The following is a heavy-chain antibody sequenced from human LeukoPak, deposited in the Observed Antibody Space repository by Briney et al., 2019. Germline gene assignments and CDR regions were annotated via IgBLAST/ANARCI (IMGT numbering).Heavy chain of an antibody. CDR2: INPSGGST. D-gene: IGHD2-2*02. V-gene: IGHV1-46*01. CDR1: GYTFTGYY. Sequence: ASVKVSCKASGYTFTGYYMHWVRQAPGQGLEWMGIINPSGGSTSYAQKFQGRVTMTRDMSTSTVYMELSSLRSEDTAVYYCARVAAEVVGVPGAIGFGWLRRDYYYMDVWGKGTTVTVSS. CDR3: ARVAAEVVGVPGAIGFGWLRRDYYYMDV. J-gene: IGHJ6*03.